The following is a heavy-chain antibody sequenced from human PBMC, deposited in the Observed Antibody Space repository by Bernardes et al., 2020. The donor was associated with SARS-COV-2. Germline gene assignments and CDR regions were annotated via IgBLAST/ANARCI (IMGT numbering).Heavy chain of an antibody. V-gene: IGHV3-66*01. CDR1: GFTVSSNY. CDR2: IYSGGST. J-gene: IGHJ5*02. Sequence: GGSLRLSCAASGFTVSSNYMSWVRQAPGKGLEWVSVIYSGGSTYYADSVKGRFTISRDNSKNTLYLQMNSLRAEDTAVYYCAREVRQRGGSRSWFDPWGQGTLVTVSS. CDR3: AREVRQRGGSRSWFDP. D-gene: IGHD2-15*01.